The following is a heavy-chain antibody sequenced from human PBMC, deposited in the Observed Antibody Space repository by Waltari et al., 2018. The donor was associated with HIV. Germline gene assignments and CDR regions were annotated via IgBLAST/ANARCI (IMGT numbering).Heavy chain of an antibody. CDR1: GFTFNTYA. D-gene: IGHD3-22*01. CDR3: ARGGYYYDTSGHLDF. V-gene: IGHV3-30-3*01. CDR2: ISYDGINK. Sequence: QAQLVESGGGVVQPGGSLRLSCAVSGFTFNTYAMHWVRQAPSKGLEWVTVISYDGINKNYADSVKGRFTISRDNSKTTLYLQMNSLRAEDTAVYYCARGGYYYDTSGHLDFWGQGTLVIVSS. J-gene: IGHJ4*02.